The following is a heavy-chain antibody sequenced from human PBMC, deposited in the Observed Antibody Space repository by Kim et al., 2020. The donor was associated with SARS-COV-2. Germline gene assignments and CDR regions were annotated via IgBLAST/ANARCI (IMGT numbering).Heavy chain of an antibody. J-gene: IGHJ4*02. V-gene: IGHV3-30*18. Sequence: GGSLRLSCAASGFTFSRHGMHWVRQAPGKGLEWVAVISYDGSNKYHADSVKGRLTISRDNSKNTLYLQVNSLRAEDTAVYYCAKDLRDYSTRIDYWGQGTLVTVSS. CDR2: ISYDGSNK. CDR1: GFTFSRHG. D-gene: IGHD4-4*01. CDR3: AKDLRDYSTRIDY.